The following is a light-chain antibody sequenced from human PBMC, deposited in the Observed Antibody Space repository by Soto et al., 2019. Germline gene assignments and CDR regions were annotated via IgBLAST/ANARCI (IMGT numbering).Light chain of an antibody. J-gene: IGLJ2*01. Sequence: QSALTQPPSASGSPGQSVTISCTGTSSDVGGYNYVSWYQQHPGKAPKLMIYEVSKRPSGVPDRFSGSKSGHTASLTVSGLQAEDEDDYYRSSYAGSNNLVFGGGTKVTVL. CDR1: SSDVGGYNY. CDR2: EVS. CDR3: SSYAGSNNLV. V-gene: IGLV2-8*01.